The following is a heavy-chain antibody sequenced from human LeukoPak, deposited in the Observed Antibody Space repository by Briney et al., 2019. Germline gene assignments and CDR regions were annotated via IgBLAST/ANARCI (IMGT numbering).Heavy chain of an antibody. CDR2: ISHSGTT. D-gene: IGHD5-18*01. J-gene: IGHJ4*02. Sequence: PSETLSLTCAVYGGSFSGFYWSWIRQPPGKELEWIGEISHSGTTYYNPSLESRVTVSVDTSKSQFSLRLSSVTAADTAVYYCARGGLDTKRGGYFDFWGQGILVTVSS. V-gene: IGHV4-34*01. CDR3: ARGGLDTKRGGYFDF. CDR1: GGSFSGFY.